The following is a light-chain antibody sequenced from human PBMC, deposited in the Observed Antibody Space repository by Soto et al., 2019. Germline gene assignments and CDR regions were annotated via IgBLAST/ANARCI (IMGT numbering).Light chain of an antibody. CDR3: QQYGSSPWT. Sequence: EIVLTQSPATLSLSPGERATLSCGASQSVSTGYLAWYQQKPGLTPRRLIYVASSRATGIPDRFSGRESGTDFTLTITRLEPEDVAVYYCQQYGSSPWTVGQGTRVDIK. CDR2: VAS. CDR1: QSVSTGY. J-gene: IGKJ1*01. V-gene: IGKV3D-20*01.